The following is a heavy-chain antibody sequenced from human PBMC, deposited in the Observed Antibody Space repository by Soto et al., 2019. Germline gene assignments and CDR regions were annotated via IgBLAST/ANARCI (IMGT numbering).Heavy chain of an antibody. V-gene: IGHV3-74*01. CDR3: ARVIPRIAVAGTVWFDS. Sequence: GGSLRLSCAASGFTFSSYWMHWVRQAPGKGLVWVSRINSDGSSTSYADSVKGRFTISRDNAKNTLYLQMNSLRAEDTAVYYCARVIPRIAVAGTVWFDSWGQGTLVTVS. D-gene: IGHD6-19*01. J-gene: IGHJ5*01. CDR1: GFTFSSYW. CDR2: INSDGSST.